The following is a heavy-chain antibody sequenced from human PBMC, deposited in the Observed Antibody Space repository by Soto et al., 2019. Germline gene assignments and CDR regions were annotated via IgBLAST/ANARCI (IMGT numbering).Heavy chain of an antibody. Sequence: SLTCTVSGGSVSSGSYYWSWIRQPPGKGLEWIGYIYYSGSTNYNPSLKSRVTISVDTSKNQFSLKLSSVTAADTAVYYCASLTHHTAYNWFDPWGQGTLVTVSS. CDR3: ASLTHHTAYNWFDP. J-gene: IGHJ5*02. CDR2: IYYSGST. CDR1: GGSVSSGSYY. V-gene: IGHV4-61*01.